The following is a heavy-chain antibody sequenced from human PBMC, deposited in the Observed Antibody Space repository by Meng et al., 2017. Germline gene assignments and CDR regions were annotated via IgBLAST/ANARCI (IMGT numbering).Heavy chain of an antibody. CDR3: ARIRDGHYFDY. V-gene: IGHV2-70*04. CDR1: GFALSTSGMR. J-gene: IGHJ4*02. CDR2: IDWDADN. Sequence: SGPTLAKPTQTLTLTCSFSGFALSTSGMRVSWIRQPPGKSLEWLARIDWDADNIYSTSLKTRLTISMDTSKNQVVLTMTNMDPVDTGTYYCARIRDGHYFDYWGQGTPVTVSS.